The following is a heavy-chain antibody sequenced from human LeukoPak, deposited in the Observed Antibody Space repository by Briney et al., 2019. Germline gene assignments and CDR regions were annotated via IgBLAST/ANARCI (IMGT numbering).Heavy chain of an antibody. D-gene: IGHD4-17*01. CDR1: GFTFSNAW. CDR3: TTDHPDYGDYEGFDY. V-gene: IGHV3-15*01. CDR2: IKSKTDGGTT. J-gene: IGHJ4*02. Sequence: PGGSLRLSCAASGFTFSNAWMSWVRQAPGKGLEWVGRIKSKTDGGTTDYAAPVKDRFTISRDDSKNTLYLQMNSLKTEDTAVYYCTTDHPDYGDYEGFDYWGQGTLVTVSS.